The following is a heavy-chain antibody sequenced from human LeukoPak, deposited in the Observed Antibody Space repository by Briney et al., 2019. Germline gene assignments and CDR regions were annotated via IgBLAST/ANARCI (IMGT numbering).Heavy chain of an antibody. Sequence: GRSLRLSCAASGFTFSSYAMHWVRQAPGKGLEWVAVISYDGSNKYYADSVKGRFTISRDNSKNTLYLQMNSLRAEDTAVYYCARDSAAAGTNGMDVWGQGTTVTVSS. V-gene: IGHV3-30*04. J-gene: IGHJ6*02. CDR1: GFTFSSYA. CDR2: ISYDGSNK. CDR3: ARDSAAAGTNGMDV. D-gene: IGHD6-13*01.